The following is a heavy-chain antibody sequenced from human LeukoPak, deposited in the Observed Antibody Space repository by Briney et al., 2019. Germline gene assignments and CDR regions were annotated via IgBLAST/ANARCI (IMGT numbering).Heavy chain of an antibody. D-gene: IGHD3-22*01. CDR2: ISYDGSNK. J-gene: IGHJ4*02. V-gene: IGHV3-30*03. Sequence: GGSLRLPCAASGFTFSSYGMHWVRQAPGKGLEWVAVISYDGSNKYYADSVKGRFTISRDNSKNTLYLQMNSLRAEDTAVYYCARAPTYSYDSAFDYWGQGTLVTVSS. CDR1: GFTFSSYG. CDR3: ARAPTYSYDSAFDY.